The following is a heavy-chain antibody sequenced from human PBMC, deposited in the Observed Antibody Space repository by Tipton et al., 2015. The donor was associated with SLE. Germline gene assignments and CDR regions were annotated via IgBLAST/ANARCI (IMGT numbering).Heavy chain of an antibody. CDR1: GFTFSSYW. CDR3: IRDLAGREGY. D-gene: IGHD6-19*01. J-gene: IGHJ4*02. V-gene: IGHV3-74*01. Sequence: GSLRLSCAASGFTFSSYWMHWVRQAPGKGLVWVSRINTDGRTTTYADSVKGRFTISRDNAKHTLYLQMNSLRAEDAAVYYCIRDLAGREGYWGQGTLVTVSS. CDR2: INTDGRTT.